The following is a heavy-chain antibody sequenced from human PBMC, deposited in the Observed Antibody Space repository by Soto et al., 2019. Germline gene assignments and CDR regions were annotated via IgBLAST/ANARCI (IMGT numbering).Heavy chain of an antibody. V-gene: IGHV3-23*01. Sequence: PGGSLRLSCAASGFTFSSYAMSWVRQAPGKGLKWVSAISGSGGSTYYADSVKGRFTISRDNSKNTLYLQMNSLRAEDAAVYYCAKDSLYYDSSGLFDPWGQGTLVTVSS. J-gene: IGHJ5*02. D-gene: IGHD3-22*01. CDR2: ISGSGGST. CDR3: AKDSLYYDSSGLFDP. CDR1: GFTFSSYA.